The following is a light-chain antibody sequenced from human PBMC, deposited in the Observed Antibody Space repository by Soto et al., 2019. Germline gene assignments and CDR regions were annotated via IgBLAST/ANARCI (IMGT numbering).Light chain of an antibody. Sequence: EIVMTQSPATLSVSPGERATLSCRASQSVSSNLAWYQQKPGQAPRLLIYGASTRATGIPVRFSGSGSGTDFTLTISSLQSEDFAVYYCQQYNRWPPWTFGQGTKVDIK. CDR3: QQYNRWPPWT. J-gene: IGKJ1*01. V-gene: IGKV3-15*01. CDR1: QSVSSN. CDR2: GAS.